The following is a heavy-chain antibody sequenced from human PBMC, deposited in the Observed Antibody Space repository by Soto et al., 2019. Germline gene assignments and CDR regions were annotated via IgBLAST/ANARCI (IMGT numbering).Heavy chain of an antibody. CDR3: ARGVSVMTVGGVIATYDAFDI. CDR1: GGSISSGDYY. D-gene: IGHD3-16*02. J-gene: IGHJ3*02. V-gene: IGHV4-30-4*01. Sequence: QVQLQESGPGLVKPSQTLSLTCTVSGGSISSGDYYWSWIRQPPGKGLEWIGYIYYRGSTYYNPSRKSRGTRSVDTAKNQVARKLSAVTAADTAVYDCARGVSVMTVGGVIATYDAFDIWGQGTMVTVSS. CDR2: IYYRGST.